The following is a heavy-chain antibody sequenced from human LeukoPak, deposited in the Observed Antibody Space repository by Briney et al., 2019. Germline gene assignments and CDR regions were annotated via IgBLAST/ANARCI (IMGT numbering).Heavy chain of an antibody. D-gene: IGHD5-18*01. Sequence: PGGSLRLSCAASGFTFDDYAMHWVRQAPGKGLEWVSGISGNSGSIGYADSVKGRFTISRDNAKNSLYLQMNSLRAEDTALYYCAKSPAGYSYGSWFDPWGQGTLVTVSS. CDR1: GFTFDDYA. J-gene: IGHJ5*02. V-gene: IGHV3-9*01. CDR3: AKSPAGYSYGSWFDP. CDR2: ISGNSGSI.